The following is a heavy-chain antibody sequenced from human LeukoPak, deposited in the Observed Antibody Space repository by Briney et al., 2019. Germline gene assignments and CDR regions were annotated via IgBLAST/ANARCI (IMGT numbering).Heavy chain of an antibody. D-gene: IGHD1-26*01. CDR1: GFTFDSYG. V-gene: IGHV3-23*01. CDR3: AGGGSYYAIDS. Sequence: GGSLRLSCAASGFTFDSYGMSWVRQAPGKGLEWVSAISDSAGSTYYADSVKSRFTISRDNSKNTLYLQMNSLRAEDTAVYYCAGGGSYYAIDSWGQGTLVTVSS. CDR2: ISDSAGST. J-gene: IGHJ4*02.